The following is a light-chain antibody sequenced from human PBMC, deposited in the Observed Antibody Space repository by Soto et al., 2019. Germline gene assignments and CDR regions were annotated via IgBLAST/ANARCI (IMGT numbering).Light chain of an antibody. J-gene: IGLJ1*01. CDR3: SSYAGSYTYV. CDR2: DVN. V-gene: IGLV2-11*01. Sequence: TPPRSMFGCPGQSVTVSCPGTSIDVGAYNYVSWYQHHPGKVPKLMIYDVNKRPSGVPDRFSGSKSGNTASLTISGLQAEDEADYYCSSYAGSYTYVLGTGTKVTVL. CDR1: SIDVGAYNY.